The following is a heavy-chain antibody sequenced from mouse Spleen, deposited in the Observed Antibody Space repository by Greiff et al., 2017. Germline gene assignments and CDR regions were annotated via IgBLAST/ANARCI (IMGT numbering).Heavy chain of an antibody. Sequence: QVQLQQPGAELVKPGASVKLSCKASGYTFTSYWMHWVKQRPGQGLEWIGMIHPNSGSTNYNEKFKSKATLTVDKSSSTAYMQLSSLTSEDSAVYYCARSFYYGSSYEGAMDYWGQGTSVTVSS. CDR1: GYTFTSYW. V-gene: IGHV1-64*01. D-gene: IGHD1-1*01. CDR3: ARSFYYGSSYEGAMDY. CDR2: IHPNSGST. J-gene: IGHJ4*01.